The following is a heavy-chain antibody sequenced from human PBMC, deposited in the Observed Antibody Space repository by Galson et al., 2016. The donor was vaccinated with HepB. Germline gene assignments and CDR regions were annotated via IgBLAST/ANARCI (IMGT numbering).Heavy chain of an antibody. V-gene: IGHV3-48*01. CDR1: GFTFRSFA. CDR3: ARDKGNSYGIDSHFDY. CDR2: ISSSTNTM. J-gene: IGHJ4*02. Sequence: SLRLSCAASGFTFRSFAMNWLRQAPGKGLEWVSYISSSTNTMYYADSVKGRFTISRDNAENSLHLQMNSLRGEDTAVYFCARDKGNSYGIDSHFDYWGQGTLVTVSS. D-gene: IGHD5-18*01.